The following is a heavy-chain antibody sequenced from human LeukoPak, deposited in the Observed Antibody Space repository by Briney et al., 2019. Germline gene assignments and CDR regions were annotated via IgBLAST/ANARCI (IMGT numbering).Heavy chain of an antibody. CDR1: GYTFTSYD. D-gene: IGHD1-26*01. Sequence: ASVKVSCKASGYTFTSYDINWVRQATGQGLEWMGWMNPNSGNTGYAQKFQGRVTMTRNTSISTAYMELSRLRSDDTAVYYCAKDLQWELPRGDALDIWGQGTMVTVSS. CDR2: MNPNSGNT. J-gene: IGHJ3*02. V-gene: IGHV1-8*01. CDR3: AKDLQWELPRGDALDI.